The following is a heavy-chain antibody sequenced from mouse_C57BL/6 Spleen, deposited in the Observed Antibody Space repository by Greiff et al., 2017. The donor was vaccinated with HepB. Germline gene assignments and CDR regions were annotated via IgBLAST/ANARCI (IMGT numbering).Heavy chain of an antibody. V-gene: IGHV1-15*01. CDR1: GYTFTDYE. J-gene: IGHJ2*01. Sequence: VQLQQSGAELVRPGASVTLSCKASGYTFTDYEMHWVKQTPVHGLEWIGAIDPETGGTAYNQKFKGKAILTADKSSSKAYMELRSLTSEDSAVYYCTGYYFDYWGQGTTLTVSS. CDR3: TGYYFDY. CDR2: IDPETGGT.